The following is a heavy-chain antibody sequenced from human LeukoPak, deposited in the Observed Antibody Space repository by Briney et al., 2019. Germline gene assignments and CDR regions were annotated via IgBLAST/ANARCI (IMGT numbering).Heavy chain of an antibody. Sequence: ASVKVSCKASGFTFTGYYIHWVRQAPGQGLEWMGYISPHSAYRSSAQKFEGRVTMTRDTSMSTAYMELSGLRSDDTAVYCCVREGEDLRSKDFDYWGQGTLVTVSS. CDR3: VREGEDLRSKDFDY. V-gene: IGHV1-2*02. CDR2: ISPHSAYR. J-gene: IGHJ4*02. D-gene: IGHD2-21*01. CDR1: GFTFTGYY.